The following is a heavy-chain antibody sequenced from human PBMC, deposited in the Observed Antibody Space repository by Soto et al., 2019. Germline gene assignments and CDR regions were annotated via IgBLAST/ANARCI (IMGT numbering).Heavy chain of an antibody. V-gene: IGHV4-34*01. CDR2: INHSGST. Sequence: SETLSLTCAVYGGSFSGYYWSWIRQPLGKGLEWFGEINHSGSTNYNPSLKSRVTISVDTSKNQFSLKLSSVTAADTAVYYCARSPYMDVWGKGTTVTVSS. J-gene: IGHJ6*03. CDR3: ARSPYMDV. CDR1: GGSFSGYY.